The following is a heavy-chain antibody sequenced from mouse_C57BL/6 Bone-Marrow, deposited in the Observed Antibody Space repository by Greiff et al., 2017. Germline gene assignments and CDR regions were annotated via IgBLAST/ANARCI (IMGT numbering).Heavy chain of an antibody. V-gene: IGHV1-4*01. CDR2: INPSSGYT. Sequence: VQLQESGAELARPGASVKMSCKASGYTFTSYTMHWVKQRPGQGLEWIGYINPSSGYTKYNQKFKDKATLTADKSSSTAYMQLSSLTSEDSAVYYCARKNYSNSFNFDYWGQGTTLTVSS. CDR3: ARKNYSNSFNFDY. CDR1: GYTFTSYT. J-gene: IGHJ2*01. D-gene: IGHD2-5*01.